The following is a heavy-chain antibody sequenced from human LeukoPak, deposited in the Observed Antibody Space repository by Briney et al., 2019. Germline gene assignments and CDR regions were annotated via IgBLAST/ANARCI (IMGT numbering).Heavy chain of an antibody. CDR3: AWMGTTRYYFDY. CDR2: IYSDGST. CDR1: GFTVSGNY. Sequence: GGFLRLSCAASGFTVSGNYMSWVRQAPGKGLEWVSVIYSDGSTYYADSVKGRFTISRDNSKNTLYLQMNSLRAEDTAVYYCAWMGTTRYYFDYWGQGTLVTVSS. D-gene: IGHD1-26*01. J-gene: IGHJ4*02. V-gene: IGHV3-53*01.